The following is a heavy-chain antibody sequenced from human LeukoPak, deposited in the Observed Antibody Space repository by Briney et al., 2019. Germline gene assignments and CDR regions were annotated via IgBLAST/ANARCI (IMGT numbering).Heavy chain of an antibody. CDR3: ARDLDY. Sequence: GGSMRLSCAASKFTFSTYLMSWVRQAPGKGLEWVASIKQDGTEKYYVDSVKGRFTISRDNAKNSLYLQMNSLRAEDTGVYYCARDLDYWGQGTLVTVSS. CDR1: KFTFSTYL. CDR2: IKQDGTEK. J-gene: IGHJ4*02. V-gene: IGHV3-7*01.